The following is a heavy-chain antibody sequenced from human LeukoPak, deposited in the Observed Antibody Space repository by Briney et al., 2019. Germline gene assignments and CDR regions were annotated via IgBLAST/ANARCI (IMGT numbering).Heavy chain of an antibody. D-gene: IGHD2-8*01. Sequence: ASVKVSCKTSGYSENFYGITWVRQVAGQGLEWMGWISAQHGQTEYAPNSQDRVAMTTDTYTNTAYMELRSLRSDDTAVYYCAGSLGYCTSNVCYLKYWGQGTLVTVSS. CDR1: GYSENFYG. CDR2: ISAQHGQT. CDR3: AGSLGYCTSNVCYLKY. J-gene: IGHJ4*02. V-gene: IGHV1-18*01.